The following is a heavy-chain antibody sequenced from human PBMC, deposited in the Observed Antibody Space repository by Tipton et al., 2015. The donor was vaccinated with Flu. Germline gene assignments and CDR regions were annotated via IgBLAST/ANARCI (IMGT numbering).Heavy chain of an antibody. CDR2: IFHSGNP. V-gene: IGHV4-59*08. D-gene: IGHD4-11*01. CDR3: ARRDYSNYVSEPKNWFDS. Sequence: LRLSCAASAFTFNTYWMSWVRRAPGKGLEWIGNIFHSGNPYHNPSLKSRVSISVDTSKNHFSLKLTSVTAADTAVYYCARRDYSNYVSEPKNWFDSWGQGALVIVSS. J-gene: IGHJ5*01. CDR1: AFTFNTYW.